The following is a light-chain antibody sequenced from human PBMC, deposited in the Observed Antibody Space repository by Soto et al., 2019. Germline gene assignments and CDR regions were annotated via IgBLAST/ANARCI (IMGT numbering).Light chain of an antibody. V-gene: IGLV2-23*01. CDR1: KNDIGVYDF. CDR3: CSYAGSSTYYV. CDR2: EGS. J-gene: IGLJ1*01. Sequence: QSVLTQPPSASGSPGQSVTISCTGTKNDIGVYDFVSWYQQHPGKAPKLMIYEGSKRPSGVSNRFSGSKSGNTASLTISGLQAEDEADYYCCSYAGSSTYYVFGTGTKVTVL.